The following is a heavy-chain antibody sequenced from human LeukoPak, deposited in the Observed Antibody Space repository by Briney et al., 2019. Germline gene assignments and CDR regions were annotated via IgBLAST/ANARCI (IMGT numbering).Heavy chain of an antibody. CDR3: AKDPPHDYGRWYYYMDV. J-gene: IGHJ6*03. Sequence: GGSLRLSCAASGFTFSSYGMHWVRQAPGKGLEWVAFIRYDGSNKYYAGSVKGRFTISRDNSKNTPYLQMNSLRAEDTAVYYCAKDPPHDYGRWYYYMDVWGKGTTVTVSS. CDR1: GFTFSSYG. CDR2: IRYDGSNK. D-gene: IGHD4-17*01. V-gene: IGHV3-30*02.